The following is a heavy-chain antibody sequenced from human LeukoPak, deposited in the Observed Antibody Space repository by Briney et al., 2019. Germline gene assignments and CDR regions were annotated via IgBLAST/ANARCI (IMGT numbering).Heavy chain of an antibody. Sequence: GGSLRLSCAASGFTFSSYWMSWARQAPGKGLEWVANINQDGSEKYYVDSVKGRFTISRDNAKNSLYLQMNTLSPEDTAIYYCARDHVVDGLVFDYWGQGTLVTVSS. CDR2: INQDGSEK. D-gene: IGHD2-15*01. CDR3: ARDHVVDGLVFDY. J-gene: IGHJ4*02. V-gene: IGHV3-7*01. CDR1: GFTFSSYW.